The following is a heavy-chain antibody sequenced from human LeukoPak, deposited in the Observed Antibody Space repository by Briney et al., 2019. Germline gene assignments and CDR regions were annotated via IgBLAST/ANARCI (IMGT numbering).Heavy chain of an antibody. J-gene: IGHJ4*02. CDR2: INYDGNNK. V-gene: IGHV3-30*02. D-gene: IGHD3-10*01. CDR3: ARDRDSRSYYILY. Sequence: GGSLRLSCAASGFSFSSYGIHWVRQAPGKGLEWVAFINYDGNNKYFADSVKGRFTISRDNSKNTVYLEMDSLRDGDTAVYYCARDRDSRSYYILYWGQGTLVTVSS. CDR1: GFSFSSYG.